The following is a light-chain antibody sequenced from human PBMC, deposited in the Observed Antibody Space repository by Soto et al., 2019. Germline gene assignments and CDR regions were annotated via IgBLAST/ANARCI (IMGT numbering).Light chain of an antibody. Sequence: ENVLTQSPGTLSLSPGERAILSCRASQSVGKNYLGWFQQKPGQAPRLLIHDASNRASGTPDMFSGSGSGTDFTLTISRLETEDFAVYYCHQYAASPLTFGGGNKVEIK. CDR3: HQYAASPLT. CDR1: QSVGKNY. J-gene: IGKJ4*01. V-gene: IGKV3-20*01. CDR2: DAS.